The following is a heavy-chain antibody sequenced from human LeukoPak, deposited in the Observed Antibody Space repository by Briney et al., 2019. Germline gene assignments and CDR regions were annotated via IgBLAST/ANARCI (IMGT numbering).Heavy chain of an antibody. CDR3: ARGSGYYYDSSGYGY. V-gene: IGHV4-34*01. CDR2: INHSGST. D-gene: IGHD3-22*01. CDR1: GGSFSGYY. J-gene: IGHJ4*02. Sequence: SETLSLTCAVYGGSFSGYYWSWIRQPPGKGLEWIGEINHSGSTNYNPSLKSRVTISVDTSKNRFSLKLSSVTAADTAVYYCARGSGYYYDSSGYGYWGQGTLVTVSS.